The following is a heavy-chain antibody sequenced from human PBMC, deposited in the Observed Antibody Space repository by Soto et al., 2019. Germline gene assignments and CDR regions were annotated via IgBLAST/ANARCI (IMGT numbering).Heavy chain of an antibody. V-gene: IGHV1-8*01. J-gene: IGHJ5*02. CDR1: GYTFTSYD. Sequence: ASVKLSCKASGYTFTSYDINCVRQATGQGLEWMGWMNPNSGNTGYAQKFQGRVTMTRNTSISTAYMELSSLRSEDTAVYYCARRMDVLLWFGELSRWFDPWGQGTLVTVSS. D-gene: IGHD3-10*01. CDR3: ARRMDVLLWFGELSRWFDP. CDR2: MNPNSGNT.